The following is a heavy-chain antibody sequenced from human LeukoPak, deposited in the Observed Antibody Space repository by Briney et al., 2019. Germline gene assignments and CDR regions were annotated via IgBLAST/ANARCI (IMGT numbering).Heavy chain of an antibody. V-gene: IGHV1-2*02. Sequence: VASVKVSYKASGYTFTGYYMHWVRQAPGQGLEWMGWINPNSGGTNYAQKFQGRVTMTRDTSISTAYMELSRLRSDDTAVYYCARALSYGVYDYWGQGTLVTVSS. CDR3: ARALSYGVYDY. J-gene: IGHJ4*02. CDR1: GYTFTGYY. CDR2: INPNSGGT. D-gene: IGHD4-17*01.